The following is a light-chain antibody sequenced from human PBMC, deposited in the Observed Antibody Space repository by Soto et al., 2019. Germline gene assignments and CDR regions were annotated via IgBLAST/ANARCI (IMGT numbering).Light chain of an antibody. J-gene: IGKJ1*01. Sequence: EIVMTQFPATLSVSPGERATLSCRASQSVSSNLAWYQQKPGQAPRLLIYGASTRATGIPGRFSGSGSGTEFTLTISSLQSEDFAVYYCQQYKNWPWTFGQGTKVEIK. CDR3: QQYKNWPWT. CDR2: GAS. CDR1: QSVSSN. V-gene: IGKV3-15*01.